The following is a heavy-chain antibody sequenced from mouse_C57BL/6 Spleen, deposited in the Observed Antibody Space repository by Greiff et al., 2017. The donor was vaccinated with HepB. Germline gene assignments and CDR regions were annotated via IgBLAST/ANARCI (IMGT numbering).Heavy chain of an antibody. D-gene: IGHD2-5*01. Sequence: QVQLQQPGAELVKPGASVKMSCKASGYTFTSYWITWVKQRPGQGLEWMGDIYPGSGSTNYNEKFKITATLTVDTSSSTAYMQLSSLTSEDSAVYYCARYYYRNFWYFDVWGTGTTVTVSS. CDR3: ARYYYRNFWYFDV. CDR1: GYTFTSYW. J-gene: IGHJ1*03. CDR2: IYPGSGST. V-gene: IGHV1-55*01.